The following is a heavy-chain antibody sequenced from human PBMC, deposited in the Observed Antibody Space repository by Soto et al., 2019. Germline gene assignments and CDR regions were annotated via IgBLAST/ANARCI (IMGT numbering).Heavy chain of an antibody. CDR2: INAGNGNT. V-gene: IGHV1-3*01. Sequence: ASLKVSCKASGYTFTSYAMHWVRQAPGQRLEWMGWINAGNGNTKYSQKFQGRVTITRDTSASTTYMELSSLRSEDTAVYYCARGPSPRPLDYCGQGTLVTVST. CDR1: GYTFTSYA. J-gene: IGHJ4*02. CDR3: ARGPSPRPLDY. D-gene: IGHD3-16*02.